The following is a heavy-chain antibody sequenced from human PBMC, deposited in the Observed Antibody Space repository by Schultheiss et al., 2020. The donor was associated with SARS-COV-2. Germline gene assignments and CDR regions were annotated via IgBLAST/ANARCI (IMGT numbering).Heavy chain of an antibody. CDR1: GFTFSSYA. V-gene: IGHV3-30*04. CDR3: AKEKWELRDYYYYGMDV. D-gene: IGHD1-26*01. J-gene: IGHJ6*02. Sequence: GGSLRLSCAASGFTFSSYAMHWVRQAPGKGLEWVAVISYDGSNKYYADSVKGRFTISRDNSKNTLYLQMNSLRAEDTAVYYCAKEKWELRDYYYYGMDVWGQGTTVTVSS. CDR2: ISYDGSNK.